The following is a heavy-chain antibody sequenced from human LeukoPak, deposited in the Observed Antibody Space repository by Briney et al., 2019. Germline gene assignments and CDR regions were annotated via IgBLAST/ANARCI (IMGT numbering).Heavy chain of an antibody. CDR1: GYTFTSYG. CDR3: ASGSGTTGAYYYYYGMDV. CDR2: ISAYNGNT. J-gene: IGHJ6*02. D-gene: IGHD1-1*01. Sequence: GASVKVSCKASGYTFTSYGISWVRQAPGQGLEWMGWISAYNGNTNYAQKLQGRVTMTTDTSTSTAYMELRSLRSDDTAVYYCASGSGTTGAYYYYYGMDVWGQGTTVTVSS. V-gene: IGHV1-18*01.